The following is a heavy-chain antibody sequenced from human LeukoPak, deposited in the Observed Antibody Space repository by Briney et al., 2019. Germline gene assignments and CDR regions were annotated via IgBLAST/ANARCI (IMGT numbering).Heavy chain of an antibody. CDR2: ITGSSDTI. J-gene: IGHJ4*02. Sequence: PGGSLRLSCAASGFSFSTSDMNWVRQAPGKGLEWVSYITGSSDTIFYADPVKGRFTISRDNAKNSLYLQMNSLRDEDTAVYYCARDSDGDPSFEYWGQGSLVTVSS. D-gene: IGHD4-17*01. CDR1: GFSFSTSD. CDR3: ARDSDGDPSFEY. V-gene: IGHV3-48*02.